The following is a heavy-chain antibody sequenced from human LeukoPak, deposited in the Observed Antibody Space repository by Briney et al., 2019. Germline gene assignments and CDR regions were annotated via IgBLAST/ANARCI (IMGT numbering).Heavy chain of an antibody. D-gene: IGHD6-25*01. V-gene: IGHV3-23*01. CDR2: ISSAYT. J-gene: IGHJ4*02. CDR3: AKGSAAGRPYYFDY. Sequence: GGTLRLSCAASGFTFSTYGMSWVRQAPGKGLAWVSGISSAYTYYGDSVKGRFTISTDNSKTTLYLQMNNLRPEDTAVYYCAKGSAAGRPYYFDYWGQGTLVTVSS. CDR1: GFTFSTYG.